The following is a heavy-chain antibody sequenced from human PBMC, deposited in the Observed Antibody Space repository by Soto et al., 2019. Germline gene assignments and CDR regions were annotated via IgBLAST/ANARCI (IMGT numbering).Heavy chain of an antibody. J-gene: IGHJ4*01. D-gene: IGHD3-3*01. CDR1: GFTFISYA. V-gene: IGHV3-23*01. CDR2: INKNGDNI. Sequence: GGSLRLSCAASGFTFISYAMTWVRQAPGKGLEWVSIINKNGDNIYYADSVKGRFTISRDNSKNTLYLHMNSLRAEDTAIYYCAKANNYDFWKGYFPSFDYWGRGTLVTVSS. CDR3: AKANNYDFWKGYFPSFDY.